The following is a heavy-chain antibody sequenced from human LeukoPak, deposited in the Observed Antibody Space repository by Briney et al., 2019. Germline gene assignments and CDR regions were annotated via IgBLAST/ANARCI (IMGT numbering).Heavy chain of an antibody. Sequence: GGSLRLSCAASGFTFSNACMSWVRQAPGKGLEWVGRIKSKTDGGTTDYAAPVKGRFTISRDDSKSIAYLQMNSLKTEDTAVYYCTRGPYYYDSSGYYLDYWGQGTLVTVSS. CDR3: TRGPYYYDSSGYYLDY. J-gene: IGHJ4*02. CDR2: IKSKTDGGTT. D-gene: IGHD3-22*01. V-gene: IGHV3-15*01. CDR1: GFTFSNAC.